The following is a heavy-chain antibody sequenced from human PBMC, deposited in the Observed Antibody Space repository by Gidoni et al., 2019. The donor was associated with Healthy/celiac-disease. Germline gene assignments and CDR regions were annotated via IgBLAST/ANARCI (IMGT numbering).Heavy chain of an antibody. D-gene: IGHD1-26*01. V-gene: IGHV1-3*01. Sequence: QVQLVQSGAEVKKPGASLKVSCKASGYTFTSYAMHWVRQAPGQRLEWMGWINAGNGKPKYSQKFQGRVTITRDTSASTAYMELSRLRSEETAVYYCAREFPTVGGTGYNWFDPWGQGTLVTVSS. CDR2: INAGNGKP. J-gene: IGHJ5*02. CDR1: GYTFTSYA. CDR3: AREFPTVGGTGYNWFDP.